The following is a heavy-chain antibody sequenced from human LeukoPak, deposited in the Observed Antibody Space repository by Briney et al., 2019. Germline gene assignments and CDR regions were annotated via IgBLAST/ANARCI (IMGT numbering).Heavy chain of an antibody. CDR1: GGSISSGGYY. CDR2: IYYSGST. V-gene: IGHV4-31*03. Sequence: TLSLTCTVSGGSISSGGYYWSWIRQHPGKGLEWIGYIYYSGSTYYNPSLKSRVTISVDTSKYQFSLKLSSVTAADTAVYYCAREVAANYDFWSGRRGDNENNWFDPWGQGTLVTVSS. J-gene: IGHJ5*02. D-gene: IGHD3-3*01. CDR3: AREVAANYDFWSGRRGDNENNWFDP.